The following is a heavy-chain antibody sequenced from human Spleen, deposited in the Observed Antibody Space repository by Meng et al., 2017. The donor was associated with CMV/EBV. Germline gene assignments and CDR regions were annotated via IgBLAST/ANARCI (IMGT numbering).Heavy chain of an antibody. CDR1: GFTFSSYS. V-gene: IGHV3-48*04. J-gene: IGHJ6*02. Sequence: GGSLRLSCAASGFTFSSYSMNWVRQAPGKGLEWVSYISSSGSTIYYADSVKGRFTISRDNAKNSLYLQMNSLRAEDTAVYYCARVSGIAVAGTKSAYYYYGMDVWGQGTTVTVSS. D-gene: IGHD6-19*01. CDR3: ARVSGIAVAGTKSAYYYYGMDV. CDR2: ISSSGSTI.